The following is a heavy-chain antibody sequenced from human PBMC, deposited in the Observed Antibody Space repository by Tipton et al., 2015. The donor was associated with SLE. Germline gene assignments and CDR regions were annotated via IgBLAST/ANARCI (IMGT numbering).Heavy chain of an antibody. CDR1: GGSISSSSYY. D-gene: IGHD4-11*01. V-gene: IGHV4-39*07. CDR3: ARDSPHYSNYVSWFDP. J-gene: IGHJ5*02. Sequence: LRLSCTVSGGSISSSSYYWGWIRQPPGKGLEWIGSIYYSGSTYYNPSLKSRVTISVDTSKNQFSLKLSSVTAADTAVYYCARDSPHYSNYVSWFDPWGHGTLVTVSS. CDR2: IYYSGST.